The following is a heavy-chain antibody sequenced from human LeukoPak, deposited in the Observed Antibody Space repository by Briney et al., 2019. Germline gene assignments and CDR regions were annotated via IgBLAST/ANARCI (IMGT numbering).Heavy chain of an antibody. V-gene: IGHV4-59*01. CDR2: IYYSGST. CDR3: ARPRTYEQLDFDY. CDR1: GGSISSYY. D-gene: IGHD6-6*01. Sequence: PSETLSLTCTVSGGSISSYYWSWIRQPPGKGLEWIGYIYYSGSTNYNPSLKSRVTISVDTSNNQFSLKLSSVTSADTAVYYCARPRTYEQLDFDYWGQGTLVTVSS. J-gene: IGHJ4*02.